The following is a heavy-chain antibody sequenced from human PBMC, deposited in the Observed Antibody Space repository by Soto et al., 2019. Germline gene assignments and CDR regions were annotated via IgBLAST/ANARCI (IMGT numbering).Heavy chain of an antibody. CDR3: ARGYCISTSCHGAFDI. CDR2: IIPNFGTA. CDR1: GYTFSSYA. V-gene: IGHV1-69*13. Sequence: SLKVSCKGSGYTFSSYAMHWVRQAPGQGLEWMGWIIPNFGTANYAQKFQGGVTITGNASTSTAYMELSSLRSEDTAVYYCARGYCISTSCHGAFDIWGQGTMVTVSS. D-gene: IGHD2-2*01. J-gene: IGHJ3*02.